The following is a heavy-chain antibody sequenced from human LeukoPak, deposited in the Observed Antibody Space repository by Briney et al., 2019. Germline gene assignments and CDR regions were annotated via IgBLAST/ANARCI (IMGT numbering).Heavy chain of an antibody. CDR3: AREMGLNIVATFGY. V-gene: IGHV3-33*01. CDR1: GFTFSSYG. CDR2: IWYDGSNK. D-gene: IGHD5-12*01. J-gene: IGHJ4*02. Sequence: GGSLRLSCAASGFTFSSYGMHWVRQAPGKGLEWVAVIWYDGSNKYYADSVKGRFTISRDNSKNTLYLQMNSLRAEDTAVYYCAREMGLNIVATFGYWGQGTLVTVSS.